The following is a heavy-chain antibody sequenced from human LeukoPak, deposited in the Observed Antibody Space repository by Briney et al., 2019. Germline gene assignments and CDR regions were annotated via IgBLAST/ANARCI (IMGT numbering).Heavy chain of an antibody. Sequence: GGSLRLSCAGSGFTFSTYWMTWVRQAPGKGLEWVANINQDGGEKYYVDSVKGRFTISRDNAKNSLSLQMNSLRAEDTAVYYCAKYSDYDLNYWGQGTLVTVSS. CDR1: GFTFSTYW. V-gene: IGHV3-7*03. D-gene: IGHD5-12*01. CDR2: INQDGGEK. J-gene: IGHJ4*02. CDR3: AKYSDYDLNY.